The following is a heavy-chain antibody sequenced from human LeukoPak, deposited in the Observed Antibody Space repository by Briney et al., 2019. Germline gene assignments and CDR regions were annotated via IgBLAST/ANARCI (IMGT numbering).Heavy chain of an antibody. CDR2: IHYSGST. Sequence: PSETLSLTCTVSSGSISSYYWNWIRQPPGKGLEWIGYIHYSGSTNYNPSLTSRLTMSVDTSKNQFSLNLNSVTAADTAVYYCARAGDYGDYVGWFDPWGQGTLVTVSS. D-gene: IGHD4-17*01. V-gene: IGHV4-59*12. CDR3: ARAGDYGDYVGWFDP. J-gene: IGHJ5*02. CDR1: SGSISSYY.